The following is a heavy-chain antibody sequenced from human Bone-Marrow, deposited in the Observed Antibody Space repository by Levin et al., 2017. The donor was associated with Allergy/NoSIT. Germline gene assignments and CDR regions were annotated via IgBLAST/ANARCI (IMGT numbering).Heavy chain of an antibody. Sequence: GESLKISCAASGFTFSGYGMHWVRQAPGKGLEWVAVIWYDGITKYYADSVKGRLTISRDNSKNTVHLQLNSLRAEDTAVYYCARASIKDYGDLVYYYYYGMDVWGQGTTVTVSS. CDR1: GFTFSGYG. J-gene: IGHJ6*02. CDR3: ARASIKDYGDLVYYYYYGMDV. D-gene: IGHD4-17*01. CDR2: IWYDGITK. V-gene: IGHV3-33*01.